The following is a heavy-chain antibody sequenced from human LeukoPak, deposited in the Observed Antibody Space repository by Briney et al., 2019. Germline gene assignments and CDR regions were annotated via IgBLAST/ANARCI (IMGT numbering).Heavy chain of an antibody. CDR1: GGSISSSSYY. Sequence: SETLSLTCTVSGGSISSSSYYWGWIRQPPGKGLEWIGSIYYSGSTYYNPSLKSRVTISVDTSKNQSSLKLSSVTAADTAVYYCARRGYWDLYNWFDPWGQGTLVTVSS. V-gene: IGHV4-39*01. J-gene: IGHJ5*02. CDR2: IYYSGST. CDR3: ARRGYWDLYNWFDP. D-gene: IGHD2-8*02.